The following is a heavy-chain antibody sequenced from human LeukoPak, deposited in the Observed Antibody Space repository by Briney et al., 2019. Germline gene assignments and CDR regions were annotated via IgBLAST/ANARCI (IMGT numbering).Heavy chain of an antibody. V-gene: IGHV4-34*01. Sequence: TSETLSLTCAVYGGSFSGYYWSWIRQPPGKGLEWIGEINHSGSTNYNPSLKSRVTISLDTSKNQFSLKLSSVTAADTAVYYCARGPGYSGYDLDYWGQGTLVTVSS. CDR1: GGSFSGYY. J-gene: IGHJ4*02. CDR3: ARGPGYSGYDLDY. D-gene: IGHD5-12*01. CDR2: INHSGST.